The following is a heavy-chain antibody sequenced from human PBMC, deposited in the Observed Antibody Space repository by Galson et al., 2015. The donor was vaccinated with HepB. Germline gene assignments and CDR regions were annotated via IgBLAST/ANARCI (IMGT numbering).Heavy chain of an antibody. Sequence: SATLSLTCTVSGGSISSSNYYWGWIRQPPGKGLEWIGSNFYSGSTYYNPSLKGRVTISVETSKNQLSLKVNSVTAADTAFYYCASGRRDGYRYFDYWGQGSLVTVSS. CDR3: ASGRRDGYRYFDY. J-gene: IGHJ4*02. CDR2: NFYSGST. CDR1: GGSISSSNYY. D-gene: IGHD5-24*01. V-gene: IGHV4-39*01.